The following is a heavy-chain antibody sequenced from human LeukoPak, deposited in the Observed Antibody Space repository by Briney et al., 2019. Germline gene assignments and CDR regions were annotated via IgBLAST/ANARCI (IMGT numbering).Heavy chain of an antibody. CDR2: INPNSGGT. CDR3: ARDPPYSSGWYRVDY. CDR1: GYTFTGYY. J-gene: IGHJ4*02. D-gene: IGHD6-19*01. V-gene: IGHV1-2*02. Sequence: ASVKVSCKASGYTFTGYYMHWVRQAPGQGLEWMGWINPNSGGTNYAQKFQGRVTMTRDTSISTAYMELSRLRSDDTAVYYCARDPPYSSGWYRVDYWGQGTLVTVSS.